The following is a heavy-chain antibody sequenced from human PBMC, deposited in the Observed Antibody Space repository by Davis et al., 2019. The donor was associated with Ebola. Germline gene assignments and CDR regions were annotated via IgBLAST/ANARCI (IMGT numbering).Heavy chain of an antibody. CDR2: ISVYNGQT. Sequence: ASVKVSCKASGYSFSGFTMSWVRQAPGQGLEWMGWISVYNGQTNYAPKLQGRVTMTTDKSTSTAYMELRSLVSDDTAVYYCTRELSGWYSNDNWGQGTLVTVSS. CDR3: TRELSGWYSNDN. CDR1: GYSFSGFT. V-gene: IGHV1-18*01. J-gene: IGHJ4*02. D-gene: IGHD6-19*01.